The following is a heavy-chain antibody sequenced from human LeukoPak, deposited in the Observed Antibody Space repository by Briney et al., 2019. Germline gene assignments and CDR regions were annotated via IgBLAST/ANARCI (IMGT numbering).Heavy chain of an antibody. J-gene: IGHJ3*02. CDR2: IYSCESDP. CDR1: GYSFTSYW. V-gene: IGHV5-51*01. Sequence: GESLKISWKGSGYSFTSYWIGWVRQMPGKGLEWMLIIYSCESDPRFSPSFQGQVTISADKSISTAYLQWSSLKASDTAMYYCARPSEWQYFQDDDAFDIWGQGTMVTVSS. D-gene: IGHD2/OR15-2a*01. CDR3: ARPSEWQYFQDDDAFDI.